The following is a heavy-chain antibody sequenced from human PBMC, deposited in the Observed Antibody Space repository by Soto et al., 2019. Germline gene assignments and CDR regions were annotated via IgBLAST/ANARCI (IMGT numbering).Heavy chain of an antibody. V-gene: IGHV3-30*18. CDR2: ISYDGSKK. D-gene: IGHD5-12*01. J-gene: IGHJ6*02. CDR3: ANKSVTGGYAYYYDAMDV. Sequence: QVQLVESGGGVVQPGRSLRLSCAASGFTFSSYDMHWVRQAPGKGLEWMAFISYDGSKKHYADSVKGRFTNYRDNSKNTMFLQMNIMKAEATDVYYCANKSVTGGYAYYYDAMDVCDLGTTATATS. CDR1: GFTFSSYD.